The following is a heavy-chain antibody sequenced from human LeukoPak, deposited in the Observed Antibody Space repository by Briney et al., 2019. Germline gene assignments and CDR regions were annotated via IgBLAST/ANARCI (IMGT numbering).Heavy chain of an antibody. J-gene: IGHJ5*02. CDR3: ARGSMATPYNWFDP. V-gene: IGHV1-8*01. Sequence: ASVKVSCKASGYTFTSYDINWVRQATGQGLEWMGWMNPNSGNTGYTQKFQGRVTMTRNTSISTAYMELSSLRSEDTAVYCCARGSMATPYNWFDPWGQGTLVIVSS. D-gene: IGHD2/OR15-2a*01. CDR1: GYTFTSYD. CDR2: MNPNSGNT.